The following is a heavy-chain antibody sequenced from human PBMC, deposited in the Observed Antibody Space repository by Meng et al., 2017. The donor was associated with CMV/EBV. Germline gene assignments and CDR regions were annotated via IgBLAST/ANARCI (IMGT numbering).Heavy chain of an antibody. Sequence: ASVKVSCKASGYTFTGYYMHWVRQAPGQGLEWMGWINPNSGGTNYAQKFQGRVTMTRDTSISTAYMELSRLRSDDTAVYYYASLYYDFWSGYWGNYYYGMDVWGQGTTVTVSS. CDR2: INPNSGGT. V-gene: IGHV1-2*02. CDR1: GYTFTGYY. J-gene: IGHJ6*02. D-gene: IGHD3-3*01. CDR3: ASLYYDFWSGYWGNYYYGMDV.